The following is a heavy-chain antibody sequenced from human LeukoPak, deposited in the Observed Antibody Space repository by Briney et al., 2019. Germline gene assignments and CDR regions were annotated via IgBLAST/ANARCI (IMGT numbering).Heavy chain of an antibody. CDR2: INHSGST. CDR3: ARENIAYYYYGMDV. J-gene: IGHJ6*02. CDR1: GGSISSSSYY. Sequence: SETLSLTCTVPGGSISSSSYYWGWIRQPPGKGLEWIGEINHSGSTNYNPSLKSRVTISVDTSKNQFSLKLSSVTAADTAVYYCARENIAYYYYGMDVWGQGTTVTVSS. V-gene: IGHV4-39*07. D-gene: IGHD2-15*01.